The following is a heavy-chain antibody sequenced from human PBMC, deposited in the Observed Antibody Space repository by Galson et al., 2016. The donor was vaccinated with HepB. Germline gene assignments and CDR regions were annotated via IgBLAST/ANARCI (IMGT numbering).Heavy chain of an antibody. CDR2: VLASGLST. CDR1: GFTFDSYA. V-gene: IGHV3-23*01. D-gene: IGHD2-2*01. J-gene: IGHJ4*02. CDR3: AKDMALPADGAEFDY. Sequence: SLRLSCAASGFTFDSYAMNWVRQAPGKGLEWVSAVLASGLSTYYAASVRGRFTISRDNSKNTLSLQMNSLRVEDSALYYCAKDMALPADGAEFDYWGQGTRVTVSS.